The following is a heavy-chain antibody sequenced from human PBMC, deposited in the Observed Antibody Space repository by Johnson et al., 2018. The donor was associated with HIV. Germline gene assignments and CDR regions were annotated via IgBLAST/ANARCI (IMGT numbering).Heavy chain of an antibody. D-gene: IGHD4-17*01. CDR2: INWNGAIT. Sequence: VQLVESGGGLIQPGGSPRLSCAAAGFTVSYNYMTWVRQVPGKGLEWVSGINWNGAITGYADSVKGRFTISSDNAKNSLYLQMNSLSAEDRALYYCAREGWYGDYVDAFDIWGQGAMVTVSS. CDR3: AREGWYGDYVDAFDI. V-gene: IGHV3-20*04. J-gene: IGHJ3*02. CDR1: GFTVSYNY.